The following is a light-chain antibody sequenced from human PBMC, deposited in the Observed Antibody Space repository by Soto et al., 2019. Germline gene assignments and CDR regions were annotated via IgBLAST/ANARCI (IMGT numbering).Light chain of an antibody. CDR3: QQYGSSHSLS. V-gene: IGKV3-20*01. J-gene: IGKJ4*01. CDR2: GAS. Sequence: EIVLTQSPGTLSLSPGERATLSCRASQSVSSSYLAWYQQKPGQAPRLLIYGASSRATGIPDRFSGSGSGTDFTLTISRLEPEDLAVYYCQQYGSSHSLSFGGGNKVEIK. CDR1: QSVSSSY.